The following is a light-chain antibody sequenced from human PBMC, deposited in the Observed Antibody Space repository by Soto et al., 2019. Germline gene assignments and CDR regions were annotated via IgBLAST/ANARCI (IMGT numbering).Light chain of an antibody. J-gene: IGKJ2*01. CDR1: QSVTSSH. Sequence: EIVLTQSPGSLSLSPRERATLSCRASQSVTSSHLAWYQQKPGQAPRLLIYGASRRATGSQDRFSGSGSGTDFTLTISKLEPEDYGMYYCQQYGSSTYTFGQGTKVEIK. CDR2: GAS. V-gene: IGKV3-20*01. CDR3: QQYGSSTYT.